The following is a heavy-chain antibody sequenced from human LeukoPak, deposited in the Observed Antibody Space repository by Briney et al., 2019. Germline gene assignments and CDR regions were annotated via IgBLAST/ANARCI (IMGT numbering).Heavy chain of an antibody. Sequence: SETLSLTCAVYGGSFSGYYWSWIRQPPGKGLEWIGEINHSGSTNYNPSLKSRVTISVDTSKNQFSLKLSSVTAADTAVYYCARLKRVWDSSGYYSWYFDYWGQGTLVTASS. CDR1: GGSFSGYY. D-gene: IGHD3-22*01. CDR2: INHSGST. J-gene: IGHJ4*02. CDR3: ARLKRVWDSSGYYSWYFDY. V-gene: IGHV4-34*01.